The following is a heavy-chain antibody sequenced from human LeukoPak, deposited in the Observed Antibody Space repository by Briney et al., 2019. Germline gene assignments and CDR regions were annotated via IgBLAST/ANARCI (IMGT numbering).Heavy chain of an antibody. Sequence: PGGSVRLSCAASGFILSTYSKKWLRQARGKGLEWVSSFSSSRSYIYYADSVKGRFTISRDNAKKSLYLQMNSLRVEDTALYYCARSTMIAPRGAFDIWGQGTMVTVSS. V-gene: IGHV3-21*01. D-gene: IGHD3-22*01. CDR2: FSSSRSYI. CDR3: ARSTMIAPRGAFDI. CDR1: GFILSTYS. J-gene: IGHJ3*02.